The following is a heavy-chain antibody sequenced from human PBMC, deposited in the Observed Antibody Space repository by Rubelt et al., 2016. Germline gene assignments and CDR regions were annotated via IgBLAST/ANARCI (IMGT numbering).Heavy chain of an antibody. J-gene: IGHJ4*02. CDR2: IYYSGST. CDR3: AGGITIFGVASGYFDY. Sequence: QLQLQESGPGLVKPSETLSLTCTVSGGSISSYYWSWIRQPPGKGLEWIGYIYYSGSTNYNPSLKSRVTISVDTSQNQFSLKLSSVTAADTAVYYCAGGITIFGVASGYFDYWGQGTLVTVSS. CDR1: GGSISSYY. D-gene: IGHD3-3*01. V-gene: IGHV4-59*01.